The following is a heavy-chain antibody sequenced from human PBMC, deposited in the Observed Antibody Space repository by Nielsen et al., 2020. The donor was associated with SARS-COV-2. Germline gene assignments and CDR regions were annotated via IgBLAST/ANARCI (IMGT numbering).Heavy chain of an antibody. J-gene: IGHJ4*02. Sequence: SETLSLTCAVYGGSFSGYYWSWIRQPPGKGLEWIGEIYHSGSTNYNPSLKSRVTISVDKSKNQFSLKLSSVTAADTAVYYCAVVVADKLLDYWGQGTLVTVSS. CDR1: GGSFSGYY. CDR3: AVVVADKLLDY. V-gene: IGHV4-34*01. CDR2: IYHSGST. D-gene: IGHD2-15*01.